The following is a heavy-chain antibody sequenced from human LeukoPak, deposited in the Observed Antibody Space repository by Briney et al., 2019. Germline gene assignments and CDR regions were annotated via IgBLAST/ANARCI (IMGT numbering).Heavy chain of an antibody. V-gene: IGHV3-43*02. J-gene: IGHJ4*02. CDR3: AKGDYITSWQYFES. CDR2: INWNGGGT. D-gene: IGHD1-14*01. Sequence: GGSLRLSCAATGFTFKDYGMHWVRQPPGKGLEWVSSINWNGGGTDYADSVKGRFTISRDNNKYSLYLQMNSLRTEDTALYYCAKGDYITSWQYFESWGQGTLVTVSS. CDR1: GFTFKDYG.